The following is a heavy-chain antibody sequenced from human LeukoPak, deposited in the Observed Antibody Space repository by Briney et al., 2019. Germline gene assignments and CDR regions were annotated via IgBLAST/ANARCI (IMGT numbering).Heavy chain of an antibody. CDR3: ATSRSSGWFHRYYFDY. D-gene: IGHD6-19*01. Sequence: GGSLRLSCAASGFTFSSYAMDWVRQAPGKGLEWVAVISYDGSNKYYADSVKGRFTISRDNSKNMLYLQMNSLRAEDTAVYYCATSRSSGWFHRYYFDYWGQGTLVTVSS. J-gene: IGHJ4*02. V-gene: IGHV3-30-3*01. CDR1: GFTFSSYA. CDR2: ISYDGSNK.